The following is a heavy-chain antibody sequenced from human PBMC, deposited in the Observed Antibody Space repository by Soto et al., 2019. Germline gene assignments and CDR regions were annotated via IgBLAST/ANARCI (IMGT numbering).Heavy chain of an antibody. CDR2: ISSNGGST. CDR1: GFTFSSYA. V-gene: IGHV3-64D*06. CDR3: ARARGYSSGPPENWFDP. D-gene: IGHD6-19*01. J-gene: IGHJ5*02. Sequence: GGSLRLSCSASGFTFSSYAMHWVRQAPGKGLEYVSAISSNGGSTYYADSVKGRFTISRDNSKNTLYLQMSSLRAEDTAVYYCARARGYSSGPPENWFDPSGQGTLVTVSS.